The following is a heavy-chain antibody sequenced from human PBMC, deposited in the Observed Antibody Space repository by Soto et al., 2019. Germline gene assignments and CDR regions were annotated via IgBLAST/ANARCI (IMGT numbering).Heavy chain of an antibody. Sequence: SQTLSLTCAISGDSVSSNSAAWNWIRQSPSRGLEWLGRTYYRSKWYNDYAVSVKSRITINPDTSKNQFSLHLNSVTPEDTAVYYCARWETYSGSYGSDAFDIWGQGTMVTVSS. D-gene: IGHD1-26*01. CDR2: TYYRSKWYN. CDR1: GDSVSSNSAA. CDR3: ARWETYSGSYGSDAFDI. V-gene: IGHV6-1*01. J-gene: IGHJ3*02.